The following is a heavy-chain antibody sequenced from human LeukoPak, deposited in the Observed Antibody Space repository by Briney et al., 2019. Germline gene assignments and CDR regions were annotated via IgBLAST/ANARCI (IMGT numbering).Heavy chain of an antibody. Sequence: SETLSLTCSVSGATMYDNYWSWIRQPPGKGLEWIGEINHSGNTKYNPSLKSRVTISVDTSENQFSLKLNSVTAADTAVYYCASRGGYRFRFTDYYYYYMDVWGNGTTVTVSS. D-gene: IGHD5-12*01. J-gene: IGHJ6*03. CDR2: INHSGNT. CDR1: GATMYDNY. V-gene: IGHV4-34*01. CDR3: ASRGGYRFRFTDYYYYYMDV.